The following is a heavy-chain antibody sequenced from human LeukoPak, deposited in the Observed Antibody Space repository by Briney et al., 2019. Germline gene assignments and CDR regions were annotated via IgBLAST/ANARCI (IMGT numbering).Heavy chain of an antibody. D-gene: IGHD1-26*01. CDR3: AREDIGGADYYYMDA. Sequence: ASVKVSCKASGYTFTSYYMHWVRQAPGQGLEWMGIINPSGGSTSYAQKFQGRVTMTRDTSTSTVYMELSSLRSEDTAVYYCAREDIGGADYYYMDAWGKGTTVTVSS. V-gene: IGHV1-46*01. CDR2: INPSGGST. J-gene: IGHJ6*03. CDR1: GYTFTSYY.